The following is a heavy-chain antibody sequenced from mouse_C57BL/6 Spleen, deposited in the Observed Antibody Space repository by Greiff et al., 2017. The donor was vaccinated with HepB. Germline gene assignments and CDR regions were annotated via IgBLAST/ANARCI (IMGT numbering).Heavy chain of an antibody. V-gene: IGHV1-80*01. D-gene: IGHD2-4*01. J-gene: IGHJ2*01. CDR1: GYAFSSYW. CDR2: IYPGDGDT. CDR3: ARSRDYDGEGYFDY. Sequence: QVQLQQSGAELVKPGASVKISCKASGYAFSSYWMNWVKQRPGKGLEWIGQIYPGDGDTNYNGKFKGKATLTADKSSSTAYMQLSSLTSEDSAVYFCARSRDYDGEGYFDYWGQGTTLTVSS.